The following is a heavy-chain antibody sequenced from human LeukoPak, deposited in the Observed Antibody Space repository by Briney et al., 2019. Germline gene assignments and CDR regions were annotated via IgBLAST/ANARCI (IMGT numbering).Heavy chain of an antibody. Sequence: PSETLSLTCTVSGGSISSSSYYWGWIRQPPGKGLEWIGSIYYTGSTYYNPSLKSRVTISVDTSKNQFSLKLSSVTAADTAVYYCARDPPYDSSGYSYYWGQGTLVTVSS. D-gene: IGHD3-22*01. CDR1: GGSISSSSYY. CDR2: IYYTGST. CDR3: ARDPPYDSSGYSYY. J-gene: IGHJ4*02. V-gene: IGHV4-39*07.